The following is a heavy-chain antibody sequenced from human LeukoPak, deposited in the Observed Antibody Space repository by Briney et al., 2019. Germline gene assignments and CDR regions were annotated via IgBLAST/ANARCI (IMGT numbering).Heavy chain of an antibody. V-gene: IGHV4-59*01. J-gene: IGHJ6*03. CDR2: IYYSGST. CDR3: ARGGYDFWSGYPYYYYMDV. CDR1: GGSISGYY. Sequence: SETLSLTCTVSGGSISGYYWSWIRQPPGKGLEWIGYIYYSGSTNYNPSLKSRVTISVDTSKNQFSLKLSSVTAADTAVYYCARGGYDFWSGYPYYYYMDVWGKGTTVTVSS. D-gene: IGHD3-3*01.